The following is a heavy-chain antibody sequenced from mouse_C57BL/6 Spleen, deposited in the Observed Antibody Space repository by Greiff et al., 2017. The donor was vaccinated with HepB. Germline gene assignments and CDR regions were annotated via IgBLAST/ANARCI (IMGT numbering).Heavy chain of an antibody. D-gene: IGHD1-1*01. Sequence: EVKLMESGGGLVKPGGSLKLSCAASGFTFSSYAMSWVRQTPEKRLEWVATISDGGSYTYYPDNVKGRFTISRDNAKNNLYLQMNHLKSEDTAMYYCAKCSYSYFEVWGTGTTVTVSS. CDR1: GFTFSSYA. V-gene: IGHV5-4*03. CDR2: ISDGGSYT. J-gene: IGHJ1*03. CDR3: AKCSYSYFEV.